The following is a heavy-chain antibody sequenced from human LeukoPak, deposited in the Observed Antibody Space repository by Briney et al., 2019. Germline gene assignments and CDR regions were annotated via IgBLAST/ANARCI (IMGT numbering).Heavy chain of an antibody. CDR1: GGSISSSSYY. Sequence: PPETLSLTCTVSGGSISSSSYYWGWIRQPPGKGLEWIGSIYYSGSTYYNPSLKSRVTISVDTSKNQFSLKLSSVTAADTAVYYCATPFTMVRGVPFDYWGQGTLVTVSS. J-gene: IGHJ4*02. CDR3: ATPFTMVRGVPFDY. D-gene: IGHD3-10*01. CDR2: IYYSGST. V-gene: IGHV4-39*01.